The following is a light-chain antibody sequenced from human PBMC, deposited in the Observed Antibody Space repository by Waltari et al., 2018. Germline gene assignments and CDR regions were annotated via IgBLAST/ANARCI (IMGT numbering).Light chain of an antibody. J-gene: IGKJ4*01. V-gene: IGKV3-15*01. CDR2: GAS. Sequence: EIVMTQSPATLSVSPGERATLSCRASQSVNNNLAWYQQKPGQAPRLLIYGASTRATGIPGRFSGSGSGTEFSLTVSSLQSEDFAIDYCQQYNDWPLTFGGGTRVEIK. CDR1: QSVNNN. CDR3: QQYNDWPLT.